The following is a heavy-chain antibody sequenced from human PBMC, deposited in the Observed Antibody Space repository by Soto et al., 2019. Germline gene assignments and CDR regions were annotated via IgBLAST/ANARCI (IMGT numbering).Heavy chain of an antibody. CDR3: AAGLAMVRGANYYYYGMDV. Sequence: SVKVSCTASGFTFTSSAVQWVRQARGQRLEWIGWIVVGSGNTNYAQKFQERVTITRDMSTSTAYMELSSLRSEDTAVYYCAAGLAMVRGANYYYYGMDVWGQGTTVTVSS. V-gene: IGHV1-58*01. CDR2: IVVGSGNT. CDR1: GFTFTSSA. D-gene: IGHD3-10*01. J-gene: IGHJ6*02.